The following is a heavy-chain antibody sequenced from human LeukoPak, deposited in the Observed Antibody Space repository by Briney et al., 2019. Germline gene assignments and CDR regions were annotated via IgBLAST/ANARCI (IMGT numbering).Heavy chain of an antibody. D-gene: IGHD4-17*01. J-gene: IGHJ5*02. V-gene: IGHV3-21*01. Sequence: PGGSLRLSCAASGFIFSSYSMNWVRQAPGKGLEWVSSISSSSSYIYYADSVKGRFTISRDNAKNSLYLQMNSLRAEDTAVYYCARETTVTEYNWFDPWGQGTLVTVSS. CDR2: ISSSSSYI. CDR1: GFIFSSYS. CDR3: ARETTVTEYNWFDP.